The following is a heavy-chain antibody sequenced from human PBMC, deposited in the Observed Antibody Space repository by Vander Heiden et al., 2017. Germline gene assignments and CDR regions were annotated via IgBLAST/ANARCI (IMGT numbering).Heavy chain of an antibody. CDR2: INPNSGGT. CDR1: GYTFTGYY. CDR3: ARDLVMITFGGVIVHDAFDI. D-gene: IGHD3-16*02. Sequence: QVQLVQSGAEVKKPGASVTVSCKASGYTFTGYYMHWVRQAPGQGLEWMGWINPNSGGTNYAQKFQGRVTMTRDTSISTAYMELSRLRSDDTAVYYCARDLVMITFGGVIVHDAFDIWGQGTMVTVSS. V-gene: IGHV1-2*02. J-gene: IGHJ3*02.